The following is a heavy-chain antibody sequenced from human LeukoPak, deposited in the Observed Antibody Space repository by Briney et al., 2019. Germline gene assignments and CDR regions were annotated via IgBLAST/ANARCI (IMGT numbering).Heavy chain of an antibody. Sequence: GGSLRLSCTTSGFTFGDYAMSWVRQAPGKGLEWVSAISGSGGSTYYADSVKGRFTISRDNSKNTLYLQMNSLRAEDTAVYYCTKGTIWLPFDYWGQGTLVTVSS. CDR1: GFTFGDYA. CDR2: ISGSGGST. V-gene: IGHV3-23*01. J-gene: IGHJ4*02. CDR3: TKGTIWLPFDY. D-gene: IGHD5-18*01.